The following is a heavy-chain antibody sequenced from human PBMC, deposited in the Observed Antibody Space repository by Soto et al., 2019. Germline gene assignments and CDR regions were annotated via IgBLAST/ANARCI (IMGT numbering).Heavy chain of an antibody. Sequence: ASVKGSCKASGYTFTSYYMHWVRQAPGQGLEWMGIINPSGGSTSYAQKFQGRVTMTRDTSTSTVYMELSSLRSEDTAVYYCARAGGIAAAGPNYYFDYRGQGTLVTVSS. V-gene: IGHV1-46*01. CDR1: GYTFTSYY. CDR3: ARAGGIAAAGPNYYFDY. CDR2: INPSGGST. D-gene: IGHD6-13*01. J-gene: IGHJ4*02.